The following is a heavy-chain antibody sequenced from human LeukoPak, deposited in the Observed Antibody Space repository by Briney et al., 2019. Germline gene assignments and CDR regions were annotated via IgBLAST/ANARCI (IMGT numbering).Heavy chain of an antibody. D-gene: IGHD5-18*01. Sequence: GGSLRLSCAASGFTLDSYAVTWVRQAPGKGLEWVSTRGTSGDTYYADSVKGRFTISRDISKNTVYLQMNSLWAEDTAVYYCARNRGYWNQGGFDPWGHGSLVTVSS. V-gene: IGHV3-23*01. CDR3: ARNRGYWNQGGFDP. CDR1: GFTLDSYA. CDR2: TRGTSGDT. J-gene: IGHJ5*02.